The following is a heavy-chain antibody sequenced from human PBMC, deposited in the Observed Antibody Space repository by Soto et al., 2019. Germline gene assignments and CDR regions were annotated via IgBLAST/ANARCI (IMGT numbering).Heavy chain of an antibody. V-gene: IGHV5-51*01. CDR3: ARPPLPGYSIHFNS. CDR1: GYIFIDYW. D-gene: IGHD2-15*01. CDR2: VYPRDSDT. J-gene: IGHJ4*02. Sequence: GESLKISCKSSGYIFIDYWIGWVRQMPGKGLEWMGIVYPRDSDTRYSPSFQGQVTISADRSTGTAFLQWRSLKTSDTALYYCARPPLPGYSIHFNSWGQGTLVTVSS.